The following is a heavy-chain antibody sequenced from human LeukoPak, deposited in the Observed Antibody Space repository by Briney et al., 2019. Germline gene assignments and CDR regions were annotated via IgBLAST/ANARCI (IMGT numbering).Heavy chain of an antibody. V-gene: IGHV3-53*01. CDR2: IYSSGNT. CDR1: GFNDSSNY. D-gene: IGHD2-2*01. CDR3: ARGARRICSSTSCPFDP. Sequence: GGSVTLFCAASGFNDSSNYMSWVRQAPGKGLEWVSVIYSSGNTYYADSVKGRFTISRDNSKNTLYLQMNSLRAEDTAVYYCARGARRICSSTSCPFDPWGQGTLVTVSS. J-gene: IGHJ5*02.